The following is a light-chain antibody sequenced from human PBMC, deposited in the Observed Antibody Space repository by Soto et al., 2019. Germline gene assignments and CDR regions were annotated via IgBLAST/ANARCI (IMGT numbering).Light chain of an antibody. Sequence: QSALTQPRSVSGSPGQSVTISCTGTSSDVGGYNYFSWYQQHPGKAPKLMIYDVSKRPSGVPDRFSGSKSGNTASLTISGLQAEEEADYYCCSYAGSYYVFGTGTKVTVL. CDR3: CSYAGSYYV. V-gene: IGLV2-11*01. CDR2: DVS. CDR1: SSDVGGYNY. J-gene: IGLJ1*01.